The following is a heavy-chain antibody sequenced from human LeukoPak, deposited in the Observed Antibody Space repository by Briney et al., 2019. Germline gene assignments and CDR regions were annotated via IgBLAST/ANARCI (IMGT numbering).Heavy chain of an antibody. V-gene: IGHV3-11*01. D-gene: IGHD3-10*01. CDR3: ARDRDYYGSGSYGMDV. CDR1: GFSVGGYY. J-gene: IGHJ6*02. Sequence: PGGSLRLSCAASGFSVGGYYMNWIRQAPGKGLEWVSYISNGDTTIYYADSLKGRFTISRDNAKNSLYLQMNGLRPEDTAVYYCARDRDYYGSGSYGMDVWGQGTTVTVSS. CDR2: ISNGDTTI.